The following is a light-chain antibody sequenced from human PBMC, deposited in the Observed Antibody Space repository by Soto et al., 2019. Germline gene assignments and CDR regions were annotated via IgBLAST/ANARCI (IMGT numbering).Light chain of an antibody. CDR1: QSIHTS. Sequence: VLTQSPATLSLSPGERATLSCRASQSIHTSLAWYLQKRGQAPRLLIHDASSRATGIPDRFSGSGSGTDFTLTISRLEPEDFAVYYCQQYGGSPRTFGQGTKVDIK. CDR2: DAS. V-gene: IGKV3-20*01. J-gene: IGKJ1*01. CDR3: QQYGGSPRT.